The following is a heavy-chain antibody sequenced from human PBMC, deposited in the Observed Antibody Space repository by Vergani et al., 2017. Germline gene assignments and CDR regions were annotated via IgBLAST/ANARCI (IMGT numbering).Heavy chain of an antibody. CDR2: IPYDGTQK. V-gene: IGHV3-30*03. J-gene: IGHJ1*01. Sequence: QVHLVESGGGVVQPGRSLILSCVVSGFTSSYYGMHWVRQAPGKGLEWVAVIPYDGTQKYYADSVKGRFTISRDNSKSTLYLQMNSLRTEDTAVYYCATKSXGTPGCQIGYFREWGQGTLVTVSS. D-gene: IGHD1-1*01. CDR1: GFTSSYYG. CDR3: ATKSXGTPGCQIGYFRE.